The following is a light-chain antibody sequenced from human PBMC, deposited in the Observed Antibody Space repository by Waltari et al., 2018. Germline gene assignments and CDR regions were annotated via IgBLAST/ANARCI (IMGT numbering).Light chain of an antibody. CDR1: SSDIGGHNY. CDR3: SSYTSSST. J-gene: IGLJ2*01. CDR2: DVS. V-gene: IGLV2-14*01. Sequence: QSALTQPASVSGSPGQSITISCTGTSSDIGGHNYVSWYQQHPGKAPKLMIYDVSGRPSGVSNRFSASKSGNTASLTISGLQAEDEADYYCSSYTSSSTFGGGTKLTVL.